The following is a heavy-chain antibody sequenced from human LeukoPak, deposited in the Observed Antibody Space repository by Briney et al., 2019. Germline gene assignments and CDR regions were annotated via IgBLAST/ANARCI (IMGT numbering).Heavy chain of an antibody. CDR1: GFTFSNSW. CDR3: ARVFVSDSSNYYYDWNFDL. V-gene: IGHV3-7*01. CDR2: IKQDGSED. Sequence: GGSLRLSCAASGFTFSNSWMSWVRQAPGKGLEWVASIKQDGSEDSYVDSVKGRFTISRDNAENSLYLHMISLRAEDTAVYYCARVFVSDSSNYYYDWNFDLWGRGTLVTVSS. J-gene: IGHJ2*01. D-gene: IGHD3-22*01.